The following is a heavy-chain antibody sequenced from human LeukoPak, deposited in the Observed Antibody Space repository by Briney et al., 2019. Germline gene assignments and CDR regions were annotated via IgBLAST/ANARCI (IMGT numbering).Heavy chain of an antibody. Sequence: QPGGSLRLSCAASGFTFSSYWMSWVRQAPGKGPEWVANIKQDGSEKYYVDSVKGRFTTSRDNAKNSLYLQMNSLRAEDTAVYYCARDAFSRISVFGVVSDAFDIWGQGTMVTVSS. CDR1: GFTFSSYW. D-gene: IGHD3-3*01. J-gene: IGHJ3*02. CDR3: ARDAFSRISVFGVVSDAFDI. V-gene: IGHV3-7*01. CDR2: IKQDGSEK.